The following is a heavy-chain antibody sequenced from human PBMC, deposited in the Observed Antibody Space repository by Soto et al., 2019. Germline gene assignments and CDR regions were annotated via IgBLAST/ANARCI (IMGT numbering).Heavy chain of an antibody. CDR2: LSSGSDYI. CDR3: VRGGIFTGYDK. CDR1: GFTFSGYS. J-gene: IGHJ4*02. D-gene: IGHD5-12*01. Sequence: EVQLVESGGGLVKPGGSLRLSCTASGFTFSGYSMTWVRQAPGKGLEWVAALSSGSDYIYYADPVKGRFIISRDNAKDSLYLQMNSLRAEDTAVYYCVRGGIFTGYDKWGQGTLVTVSS. V-gene: IGHV3-21*01.